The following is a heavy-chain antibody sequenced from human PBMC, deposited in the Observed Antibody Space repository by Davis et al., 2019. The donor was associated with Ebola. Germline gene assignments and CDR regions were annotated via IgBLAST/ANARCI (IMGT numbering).Heavy chain of an antibody. V-gene: IGHV4-39*01. CDR1: GGSISSSSYY. Sequence: PSETLSLTCTVSGGSISSSSYYWGWIRQPPGKGLEWIGSIYYSGSTYYNPSLKSRVTISVDTSKNQFPLKLSSVTAADTAVYYCATRVAAAAGTHPPNWFDPWGQGTLVTVSS. CDR2: IYYSGST. J-gene: IGHJ5*02. CDR3: ATRVAAAAGTHPPNWFDP. D-gene: IGHD6-13*01.